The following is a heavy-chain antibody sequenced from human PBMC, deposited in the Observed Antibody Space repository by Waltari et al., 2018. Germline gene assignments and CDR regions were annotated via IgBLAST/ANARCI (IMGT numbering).Heavy chain of an antibody. Sequence: QVQLQESGPGLVKPSETLSLTCTVSGGSISSYYWSWIRQPPGKGLEWIGYIYYSGSTNYNPSLKSRVTISVDTSKNQFSMKLSSVTAADTAVYYCARGRWGLWFGELLSWGQGTLVTVSS. D-gene: IGHD3-10*01. J-gene: IGHJ4*02. V-gene: IGHV4-59*12. CDR1: GGSISSYY. CDR3: ARGRWGLWFGELLS. CDR2: IYYSGST.